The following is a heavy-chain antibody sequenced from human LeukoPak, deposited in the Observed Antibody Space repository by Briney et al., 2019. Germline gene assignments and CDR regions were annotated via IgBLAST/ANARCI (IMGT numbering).Heavy chain of an antibody. CDR3: ARSSEHYDILTGYYPLYYFDY. D-gene: IGHD3-9*01. CDR1: GYTFTSYG. V-gene: IGHV1-18*01. Sequence: ASVKVSCKASGYTFTSYGISWVRQAPGQGLEWMAWISAYNGNTNYAQKLQGRVTMTTDTSTSTAYMELRSLRSDDTAVYYCARSSEHYDILTGYYPLYYFDYWGQGTLVTVSS. J-gene: IGHJ4*02. CDR2: ISAYNGNT.